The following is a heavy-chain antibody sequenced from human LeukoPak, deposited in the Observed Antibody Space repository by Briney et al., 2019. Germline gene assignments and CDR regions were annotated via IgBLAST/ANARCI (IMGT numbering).Heavy chain of an antibody. CDR1: GYTFTGCY. D-gene: IGHD5-12*01. V-gene: IGHV1-2*02. Sequence: ASVKVSCKASGYTFTGCYMHWVRQAPGQGLEWMGWINPNSGGTNYAQKFQGRVTMTRDTSISTAYMELSRLRSDDTAVYYCARVGRLGANVFDYWGQGTLVTVSS. CDR3: ARVGRLGANVFDY. CDR2: INPNSGGT. J-gene: IGHJ4*02.